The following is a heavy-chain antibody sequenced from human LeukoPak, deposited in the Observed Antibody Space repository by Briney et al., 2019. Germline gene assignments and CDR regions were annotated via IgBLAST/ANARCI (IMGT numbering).Heavy chain of an antibody. CDR2: IYSGGST. CDR3: ASRDKGYYYGMDV. D-gene: IGHD5-24*01. J-gene: IGHJ6*02. CDR1: GFTLSSNY. V-gene: IGHV3-66*01. Sequence: GGSLRLSCAASGFTLSSNYMSWVRQAPGKGLEWVSLIYSGGSTYYVDSVKGRFTISRDNSKNTLYLQMNSLRAEDTAVYYCASRDKGYYYGMDVWGQGTTATVSS.